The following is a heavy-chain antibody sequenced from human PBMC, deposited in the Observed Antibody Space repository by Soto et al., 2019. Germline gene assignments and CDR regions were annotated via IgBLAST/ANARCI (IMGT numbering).Heavy chain of an antibody. J-gene: IGHJ3*02. V-gene: IGHV1-8*01. CDR2: MNPNSGNT. CDR1: GYTFTSYD. CDR3: ARAALSGGSFRDAFDI. Sequence: GASVKVSCKASGYTFTSYDINWVRQATGQGLEWMGWMNPNSGNTGYAQKFQGRVTMTRNTSISTAYMELSSLRSEDTAVYYCARAALSGGSFRDAFDIWGQGTMVTVSS. D-gene: IGHD2-15*01.